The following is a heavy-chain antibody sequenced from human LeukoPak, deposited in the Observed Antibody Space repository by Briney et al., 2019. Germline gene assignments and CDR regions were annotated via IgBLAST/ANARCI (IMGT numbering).Heavy chain of an antibody. CDR2: ISAYNGNT. CDR3: ARRPLSGSVHFDY. J-gene: IGHJ4*02. D-gene: IGHD1-26*01. V-gene: IGHV1-18*04. Sequence: GESLKISCKTSGYTFTSYGISWVRQAPGQGLEWMGWISAYNGNTNYAQKLQGRVTMTTDTSTSTAYMELRSLRSDDTAVYYCARRPLSGSVHFDYWGQGTLVTVSS. CDR1: GYTFTSYG.